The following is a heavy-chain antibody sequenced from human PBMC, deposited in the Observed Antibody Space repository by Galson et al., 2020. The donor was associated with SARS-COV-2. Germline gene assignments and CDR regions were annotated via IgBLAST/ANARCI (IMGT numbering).Heavy chain of an antibody. CDR2: IYTSGST. CDR3: AREPKYCSSTSCSIRAYAFDI. V-gene: IGHV4-4*07. CDR1: GGSISSYY. D-gene: IGHD2-2*01. J-gene: IGHJ3*02. Sequence: SETLSLTCTVSGGSISSYYWSWIRQPAGKGLEWIGRIYTSGSTNYNPSLKSRVTMSVDTSKNQFSLKLSPVTAADTAVYYCAREPKYCSSTSCSIRAYAFDIWGQGTMVTVSS.